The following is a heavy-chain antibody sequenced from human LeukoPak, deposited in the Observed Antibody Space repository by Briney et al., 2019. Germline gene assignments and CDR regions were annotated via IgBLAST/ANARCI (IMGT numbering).Heavy chain of an antibody. CDR2: MNPNSGNT. J-gene: IGHJ6*03. D-gene: IGHD6-6*01. Sequence: ASVTVSCKASGYTFTSYDINWVRQATGQGLEWMGWMNPNSGNTGYAQKFQGRVTITRNTSISTAYMELSSLRSEDTAVYYCARGCRGIAARPLPYYYYMDVWGKGTTVTVSS. CDR3: ARGCRGIAARPLPYYYYMDV. V-gene: IGHV1-8*03. CDR1: GYTFTSYD.